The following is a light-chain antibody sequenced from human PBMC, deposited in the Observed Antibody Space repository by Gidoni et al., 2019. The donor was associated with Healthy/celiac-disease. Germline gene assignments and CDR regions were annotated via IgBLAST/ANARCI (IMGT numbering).Light chain of an antibody. CDR3: NHYNSYSVET. CDR1: QSISRW. V-gene: IGKV1-5*01. Sequence: DIQMTQSPPTLSASIGDRVTITGRASQSISRWLAWYQQRPGKAPKLLIYGASSLGSGVPLRFSGSGSGTKFTLTISRLQPDDLASYYCNHYNSYSVETVXXXTKVEIK. J-gene: IGKJ1*01. CDR2: GAS.